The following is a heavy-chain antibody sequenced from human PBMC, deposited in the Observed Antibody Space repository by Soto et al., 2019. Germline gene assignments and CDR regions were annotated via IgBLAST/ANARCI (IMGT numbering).Heavy chain of an antibody. Sequence: GGSLRLSCAASGFTFSSYWMSWVRQAPGKGLEWVANIKQDGSEKYYVDSVKGRFTISRDNAKNSLYLQMNSLRAEDTAVYYCARGSSITIFGVVKNWFDPWGQGTLVTVSS. CDR1: GFTFSSYW. J-gene: IGHJ5*02. V-gene: IGHV3-7*01. CDR3: ARGSSITIFGVVKNWFDP. D-gene: IGHD3-3*01. CDR2: IKQDGSEK.